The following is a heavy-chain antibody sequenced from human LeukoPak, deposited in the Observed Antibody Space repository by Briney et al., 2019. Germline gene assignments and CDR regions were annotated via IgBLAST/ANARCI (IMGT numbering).Heavy chain of an antibody. CDR1: GDSISRFY. V-gene: IGHV4-59*01. CDR3: ARLARIATAGNYGYHSMDV. D-gene: IGHD6-13*01. J-gene: IGHJ6*02. Sequence: AETLSLTCSVSGDSISRFYWSWVRQPPGKGLEWIGYTGDTNYNPSLKSRVTISLDASKSQFSLKLSSVTAADTAMYYCARLARIATAGNYGYHSMDVWGQGTTVTVSS. CDR2: YTGDT.